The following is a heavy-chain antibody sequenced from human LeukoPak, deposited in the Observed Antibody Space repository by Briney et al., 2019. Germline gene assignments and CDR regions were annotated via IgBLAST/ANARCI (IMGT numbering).Heavy chain of an antibody. J-gene: IGHJ4*02. CDR3: AKGISGYPRTYSDY. CDR2: ISWDSGNI. V-gene: IGHV3-9*03. D-gene: IGHD5-12*01. Sequence: GRSLRLSCAASGFRLSDYAMHWVRQAPGKGLEWVSSISWDSGNIDYADSVKGRFAISRDNAKSSLYLQLNSVRAEDMALYYCAKGISGYPRTYSDYWGQGTLVTVSS. CDR1: GFRLSDYA.